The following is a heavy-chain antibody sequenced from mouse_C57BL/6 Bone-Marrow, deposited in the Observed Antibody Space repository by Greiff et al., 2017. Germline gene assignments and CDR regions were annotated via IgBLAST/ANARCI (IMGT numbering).Heavy chain of an antibody. CDR1: GYTFTDYE. CDR3: TNISAEY. CDR2: IDPETGGT. V-gene: IGHV1-15*01. Sequence: VQLQQSGAELVRPGASVTLSCKASGYTFTDYEMHWVKQTPVHGLEWIGAIDPETGGTAYNQKFKGKAILTADKSSSTASMELSSLTSEDSAVYYCTNISAEYWGQGTTLTVSS. J-gene: IGHJ2*01. D-gene: IGHD6-1*01.